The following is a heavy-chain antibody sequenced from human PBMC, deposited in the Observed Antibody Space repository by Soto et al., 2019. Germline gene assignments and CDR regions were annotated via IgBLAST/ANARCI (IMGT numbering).Heavy chain of an antibody. D-gene: IGHD6-13*01. Sequence: QVQLVQSGAEVKKPGASVKVSCKASGYTFTSYALPWARQAPGQRLEWMVWINAGNGNTKYSQKFQGRVTITRDTSASAAYMELSSLRSEDTAVYYCARAPSWYNFDYWGPGTLGTVSS. CDR3: ARAPSWYNFDY. CDR2: INAGNGNT. V-gene: IGHV1-3*01. CDR1: GYTFTSYA. J-gene: IGHJ4*02.